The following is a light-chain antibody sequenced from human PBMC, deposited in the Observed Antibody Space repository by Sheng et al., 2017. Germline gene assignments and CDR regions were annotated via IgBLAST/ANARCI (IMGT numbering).Light chain of an antibody. CDR2: NDT. J-gene: IGLJ3*02. Sequence: SYELTQPPSVSVSPGQTARITCSGDSLPNQFAYWYQQKPGQAPVMVIYNDTKRPSGIPERFSGSSSGTTVTLTITGIQAEDEADYYCQSSDHSSTYVIVFGRGTKVTVL. CDR1: SLPNQF. CDR3: QSSDHSSTYVIV. V-gene: IGLV3-25*03.